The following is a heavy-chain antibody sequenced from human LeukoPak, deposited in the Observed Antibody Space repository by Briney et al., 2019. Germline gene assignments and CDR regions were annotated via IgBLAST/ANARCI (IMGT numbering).Heavy chain of an antibody. CDR3: ARDFDGPRASDY. V-gene: IGHV3-74*01. CDR1: GFTFSYFW. Sequence: GESLRFSCAASGFTFSYFWMHWFRQTPGKGLVWVSCINTDGSYSSYADSVKGRFTISRDNVRNTLYLQMNSLRAEDSAVYYCARDFDGPRASDYWGQGISVTVSS. CDR2: INTDGSYS. D-gene: IGHD4-17*01. J-gene: IGHJ4*02.